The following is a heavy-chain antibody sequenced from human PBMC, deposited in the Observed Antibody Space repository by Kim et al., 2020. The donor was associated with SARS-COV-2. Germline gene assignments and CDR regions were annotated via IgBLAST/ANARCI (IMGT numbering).Heavy chain of an antibody. J-gene: IGHJ3*02. CDR2: IRSKANSYST. CDR3: TRVPGTTLAFWYTFD. CDR1: GFTFSGSA. Sequence: GGSLRLSCAASGFTFSGSAMHWVRQASGKGLEWVGRIRSKANSYSTAYAASVKCRFTISRSDSKTTAYLQMNSLKTKDTAVCYCTRVPGTTLAFWYTFD. V-gene: IGHV3-73*01. D-gene: IGHD1-1*01.